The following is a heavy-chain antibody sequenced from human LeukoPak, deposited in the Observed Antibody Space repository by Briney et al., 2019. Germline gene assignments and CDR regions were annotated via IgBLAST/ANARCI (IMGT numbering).Heavy chain of an antibody. J-gene: IGHJ6*03. Sequence: ASVKVSCKASGYTFSSYAMNWVRQAPGQGLEWMGWISAYNGNTNYAQKLQGRVTMTTDTSTSTAYMELRSLRSDDTAVYYCARDKYAYYMDVWGRGTTVTISS. V-gene: IGHV1-18*01. CDR2: ISAYNGNT. CDR3: ARDKYAYYMDV. CDR1: GYTFSSYA.